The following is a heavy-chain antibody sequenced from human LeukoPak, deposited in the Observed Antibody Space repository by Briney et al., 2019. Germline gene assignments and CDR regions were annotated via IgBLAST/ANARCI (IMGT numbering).Heavy chain of an antibody. Sequence: GGSLRLSCAASGFTFSSNGMNWVREAPGKGLEWGSYITSTSSTMYYADSVKGRFTISRDNSKNTLYLQTNSLRAEDTAVYYCANDRGAQYCSGGSCYEGSYYFDYWGQGTLVTVSS. J-gene: IGHJ4*02. D-gene: IGHD2-15*01. V-gene: IGHV3-48*01. CDR2: ITSTSSTM. CDR1: GFTFSSNG. CDR3: ANDRGAQYCSGGSCYEGSYYFDY.